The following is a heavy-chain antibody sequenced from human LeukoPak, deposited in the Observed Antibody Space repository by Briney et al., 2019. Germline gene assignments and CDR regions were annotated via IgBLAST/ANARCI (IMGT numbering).Heavy chain of an antibody. J-gene: IGHJ5*02. V-gene: IGHV4-34*01. CDR2: INHSGST. CDR3: ARAGLGCCSSTSCYRGFDP. CDR1: GGSFSGYY. Sequence: SETLSLTCAVYGGSFSGYYWSWIRQPPGKGLEWIGEINHSGSTNYNPSLKSRVTISVDTSKNQFSLKLSSVTAADTAVYYCARAGLGCCSSTSCYRGFDPWGQGTLVTVSS. D-gene: IGHD2-2*01.